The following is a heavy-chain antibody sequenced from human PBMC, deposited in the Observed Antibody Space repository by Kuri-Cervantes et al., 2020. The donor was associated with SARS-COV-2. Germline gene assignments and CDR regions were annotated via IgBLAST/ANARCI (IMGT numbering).Heavy chain of an antibody. V-gene: IGHV4-38-2*02. CDR2: IYHSGST. CDR1: GYSISGGYY. Sequence: GSLRLSCAVSGYSISGGYYWGWIRQPPGKGLEWIGSIYHSGSTYYNPSLKSRVTISVDTSKNQFSLKLSSVTAADTAVYYCAREELGVAVRWGQGTLVTVSS. CDR3: AREELGVAVR. D-gene: IGHD6-19*01. J-gene: IGHJ4*02.